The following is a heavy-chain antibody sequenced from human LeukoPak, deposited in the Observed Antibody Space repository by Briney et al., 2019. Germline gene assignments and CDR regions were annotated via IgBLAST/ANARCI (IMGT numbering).Heavy chain of an antibody. D-gene: IGHD2-2*01. V-gene: IGHV4-39*01. CDR3: ARLRTTSHDAFDI. CDR2: IYYGGHT. J-gene: IGHJ3*02. Sequence: SETLSLTCTVSGGSINSNSHYWGWIRQPPGKGLEWVGSIYYGGHTYYNPSLKSRVTISVDTSKNQFSLKLSSVTAADTAVYYCARLRTTSHDAFDIWGQGTMVTVSS. CDR1: GGSINSNSHY.